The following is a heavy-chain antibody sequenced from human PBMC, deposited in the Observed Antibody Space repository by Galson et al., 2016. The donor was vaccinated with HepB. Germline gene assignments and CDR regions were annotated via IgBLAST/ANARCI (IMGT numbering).Heavy chain of an antibody. CDR2: ISAGGAGT. J-gene: IGHJ6*03. CDR1: EFSTNNYA. CDR3: ASPWEVTDDWYMDV. Sequence: SLRLSCAASEFSTNNYAMSWVRQAPGKGLEWVSGISAGGAGTYYADSVKGRFTISRDNSKSAVYLQVNSLRAEDTAVYYCASPWEVTDDWYMDVWGRGTTVTVSS. D-gene: IGHD2-21*02. V-gene: IGHV3-23*01.